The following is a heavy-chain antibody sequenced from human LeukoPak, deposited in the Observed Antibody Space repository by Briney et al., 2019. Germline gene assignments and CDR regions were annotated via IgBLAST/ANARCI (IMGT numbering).Heavy chain of an antibody. D-gene: IGHD3-10*01. V-gene: IGHV3-30*02. Sequence: PGGSLTLSCAASGFSFSIHGMGWVRQAPGKGLEWVAFIRYDGSNKYYADSVKGRFTISRDNSKNTLYLQMNSLRAEDMAVYYCARDAYGSGRSYGYFDYWGQGTLVTVSS. J-gene: IGHJ4*02. CDR1: GFSFSIHG. CDR3: ARDAYGSGRSYGYFDY. CDR2: IRYDGSNK.